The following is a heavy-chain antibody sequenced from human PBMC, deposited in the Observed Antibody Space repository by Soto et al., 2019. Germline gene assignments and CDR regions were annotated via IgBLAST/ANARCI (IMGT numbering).Heavy chain of an antibody. CDR2: MNPNSGNT. J-gene: IGHJ6*03. CDR3: ARGDIVVVPAAMEDGYYYYYYYMDV. Sequence: QVQLVQSGAEVKKPGASVKVSCKASGYTFTRYDINWVRQATGQGLEWMGWMNPNSGNTGYAQKFQGRVTMTRNTSISAAYMELSSLRSEDTAVYYCARGDIVVVPAAMEDGYYYYYYYMDVWGKWTTVTVSS. V-gene: IGHV1-8*01. D-gene: IGHD2-2*01. CDR1: GYTFTRYD.